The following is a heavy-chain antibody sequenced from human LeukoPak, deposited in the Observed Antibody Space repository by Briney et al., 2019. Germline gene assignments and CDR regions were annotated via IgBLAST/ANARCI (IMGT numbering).Heavy chain of an antibody. CDR3: AKTYRDDNRIDY. Sequence: GGSLRLSCAASGFTFSSYAMSWVRQAPGKGLEWVSATSGSGGSTYYADSVKGRFTISRDNSKNTLYLQMNSQGAEDTAVYYCAKTYRDDNRIDYWGQGTLVTVSS. CDR1: GFTFSSYA. CDR2: TSGSGGST. J-gene: IGHJ4*02. D-gene: IGHD1-1*01. V-gene: IGHV3-23*01.